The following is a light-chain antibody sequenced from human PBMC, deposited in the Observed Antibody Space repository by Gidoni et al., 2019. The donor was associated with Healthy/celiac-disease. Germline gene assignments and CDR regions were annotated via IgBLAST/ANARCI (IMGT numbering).Light chain of an antibody. CDR2: AAS. CDR3: QQSYSTPIT. Sequence: IQMTQSPSSLSASVVDRVTITCRASQSISSYLNWYQQKPGKAPKLLIYAASSLQSWVPSRLSGSGSGTDFTLTISSLQPEDFATYYCQQSYSTPITYGPXTKVDIK. J-gene: IGKJ3*01. CDR1: QSISSY. V-gene: IGKV1-39*01.